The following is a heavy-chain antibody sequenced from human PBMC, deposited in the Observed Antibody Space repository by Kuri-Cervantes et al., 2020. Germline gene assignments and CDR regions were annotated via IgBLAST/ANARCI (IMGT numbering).Heavy chain of an antibody. CDR2: IYSGGST. J-gene: IGHJ4*02. D-gene: IGHD2-15*01. V-gene: IGHV3-53*05. CDR1: GFTVSSNY. CDR3: ASGYYGSGGSGH. Sequence: GESLKISCAASGFTVSSNYMSWVRQAPGKGLEWVSVIYSGGSTYYADSVKGRFTISRDNSKNTLYLQMNGLRAEDTAIYLCASGYYGSGGSGHWGLGTPVTVSS.